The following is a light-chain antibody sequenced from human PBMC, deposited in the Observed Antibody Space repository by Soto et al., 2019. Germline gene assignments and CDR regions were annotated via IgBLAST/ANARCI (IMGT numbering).Light chain of an antibody. Sequence: QSVLTQPASVSRSPGQSITISCTGTSSDVGSYNLVSWYQQHPGKAPKLMIYEGSKRPSGVSNRFSGSKSGNTASLTISGLQAEDEADYYCCSYAGSSTWVVFGGGTQLTVL. J-gene: IGLJ2*01. CDR1: SSDVGSYNL. CDR2: EGS. V-gene: IGLV2-23*01. CDR3: CSYAGSSTWVV.